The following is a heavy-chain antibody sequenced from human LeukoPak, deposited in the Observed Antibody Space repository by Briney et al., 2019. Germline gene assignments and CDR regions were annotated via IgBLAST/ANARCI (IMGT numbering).Heavy chain of an antibody. CDR3: AREHPRGEVDDFDY. CDR1: GGSISSYY. Sequence: SETLSLTCTVSGGSISSYYWSWIRQPPGKGLEWIGYIYYSGSTNYNPSLKSRVTISVDTSKNQFSLKLSSVTAADTAVYYCAREHPRGEVDDFDYWGQGTLVTVSS. D-gene: IGHD3-16*01. V-gene: IGHV4-59*12. CDR2: IYYSGST. J-gene: IGHJ4*02.